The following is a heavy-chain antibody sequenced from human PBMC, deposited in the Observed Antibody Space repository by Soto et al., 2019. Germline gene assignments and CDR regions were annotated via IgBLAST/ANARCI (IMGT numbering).Heavy chain of an antibody. CDR2: VYSNGSA. Sequence: SETLSLTCTVSGGSISFYHCNWIRQPAGKRLEWIGRVYSNGSANYNPSLNSRATMSVDTSKDQFSLRLVSLTAADTAVYYCAREGVAATGTWWFDPWGQGTLVTVSS. D-gene: IGHD6-13*01. J-gene: IGHJ5*02. V-gene: IGHV4-4*07. CDR1: GGSISFYH. CDR3: AREGVAATGTWWFDP.